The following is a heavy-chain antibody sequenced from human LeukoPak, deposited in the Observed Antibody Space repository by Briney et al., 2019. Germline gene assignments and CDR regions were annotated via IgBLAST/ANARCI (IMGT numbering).Heavy chain of an antibody. CDR3: ARDVSIAARGGIDY. CDR1: GGSFSGYY. CDR2: IYYSGST. Sequence: SETLSLTCAVYGGSFSGYYWSWIRQPPGKGLEWIGYIYYSGSTNYNPSLKSRVTISVDTSKNQFSLKLSSVTAADTAVYYCARDVSIAARGGIDYWGQGTLVTVSS. D-gene: IGHD6-6*01. J-gene: IGHJ4*02. V-gene: IGHV4-59*01.